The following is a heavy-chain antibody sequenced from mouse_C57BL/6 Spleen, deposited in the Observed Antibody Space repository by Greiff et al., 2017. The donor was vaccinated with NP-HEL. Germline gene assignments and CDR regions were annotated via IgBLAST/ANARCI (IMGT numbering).Heavy chain of an antibody. CDR3: ARRYYYVSSYGYFDV. V-gene: IGHV5-17*01. J-gene: IGHJ1*03. Sequence: DVMLVESGGGLVKPGGSLKLSCAASGFTFSDYGMHWVRQAPEKGLEWVAYISSGSSTIYYADTVKGRFTISRDNAKNTLFLQMTSLRSEDTAMYYCARRYYYVSSYGYFDVWGTGTTVTVSS. CDR1: GFTFSDYG. CDR2: ISSGSSTI. D-gene: IGHD1-1*01.